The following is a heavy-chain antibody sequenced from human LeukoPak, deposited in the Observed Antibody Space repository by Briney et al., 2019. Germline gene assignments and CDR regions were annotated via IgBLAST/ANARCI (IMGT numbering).Heavy chain of an antibody. Sequence: SETLSLTCTVSGASINSDTYYWGWIRQPPGKGLEWIGTHSHSGSAYYNPSLRSRITMSLDTSENQLSLKLYSVAAADTAIYYCARYQTGTMFAVWGQGTLVTISS. D-gene: IGHD1/OR15-1a*01. J-gene: IGHJ4*02. CDR3: ARYQTGTMFAV. CDR1: GASINSDTYY. V-gene: IGHV4-39*07. CDR2: HSHSGSA.